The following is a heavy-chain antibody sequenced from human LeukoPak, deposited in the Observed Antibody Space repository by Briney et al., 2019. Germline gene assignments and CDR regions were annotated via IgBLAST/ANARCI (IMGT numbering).Heavy chain of an antibody. Sequence: GGSLRPSCAASGFTFSSYSMNWVRQAPGKGLEWVSSISSSSRYIYYADSVKGRFTISRDNAKNSLYLQMSSLRAEDTAVYYCARELNYDFWSGYWSEGFDPWGQGTLVTVSS. CDR1: GFTFSSYS. D-gene: IGHD3-3*01. CDR2: ISSSSRYI. V-gene: IGHV3-21*01. J-gene: IGHJ5*02. CDR3: ARELNYDFWSGYWSEGFDP.